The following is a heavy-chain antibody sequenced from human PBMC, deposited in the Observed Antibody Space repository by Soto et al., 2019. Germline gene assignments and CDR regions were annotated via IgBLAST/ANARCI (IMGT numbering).Heavy chain of an antibody. CDR2: MNPNSGNT. CDR1: GYTFTSYD. CDR3: ARERTGTRGGDY. J-gene: IGHJ4*02. Sequence: QVKLVQSGAEVKKPGASVKVSCKASGYTFTSYDINWVRQATGQGLEWMGWMNPNSGNTGYAQKFQGRVTMTMNTSISTAQLELSSLRSEDTAVYYCARERTGTRGGDYWGQGTLVTDSS. V-gene: IGHV1-8*01. D-gene: IGHD1-1*01.